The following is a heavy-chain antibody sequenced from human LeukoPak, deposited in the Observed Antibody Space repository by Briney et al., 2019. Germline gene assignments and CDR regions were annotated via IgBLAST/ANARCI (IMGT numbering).Heavy chain of an antibody. J-gene: IGHJ4*02. D-gene: IGHD3-16*01. Sequence: PSETLSLTCTVSGGSISGSGYFWGWIRQPPGKGLEWIGSIYYSGSTYYNATLKSRVTISVDTSKNQFSLKLSSVTAADTAVYYCARHGGNYYFDYWGQGTLVTVSS. CDR3: ARHGGNYYFDY. CDR1: GGSISGSGYF. V-gene: IGHV4-39*01. CDR2: IYYSGST.